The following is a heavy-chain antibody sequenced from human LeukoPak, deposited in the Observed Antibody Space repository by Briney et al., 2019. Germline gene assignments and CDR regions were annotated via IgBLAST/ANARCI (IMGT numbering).Heavy chain of an antibody. CDR2: ISWNSGSI. V-gene: IGHV3-9*01. J-gene: IGHJ4*02. CDR3: AKIQAGDYDDFDY. CDR1: GFTFDDYA. D-gene: IGHD4-17*01. Sequence: GGSLRLSCAASGFTFDDYAMHWVRQAPGKGLEWVSGISWNSGSIGYADSVKGRFTISRDNAKNSLYLQMNSLRAEDTALYYCAKIQAGDYDDFDYWGQGTLVTASS.